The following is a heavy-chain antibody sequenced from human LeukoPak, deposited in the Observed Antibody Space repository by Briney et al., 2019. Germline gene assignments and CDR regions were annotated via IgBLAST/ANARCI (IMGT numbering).Heavy chain of an antibody. CDR1: GGSISSGSYY. CDR2: IYTSGST. CDR3: ARGSVAPADLDY. D-gene: IGHD2-2*01. Sequence: SETLSLTCTVSGGSISSGSYYWSWIRQPAGKGLEWIGRIYTSGSTNYNPSLKSRVTISVDTSKNQFSLKLSSVTAADTAVYYCARGSVAPADLDYWGQGTLVTVSS. J-gene: IGHJ4*02. V-gene: IGHV4-61*02.